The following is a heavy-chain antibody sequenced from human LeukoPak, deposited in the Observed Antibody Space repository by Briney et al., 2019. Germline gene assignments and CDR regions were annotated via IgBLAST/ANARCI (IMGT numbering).Heavy chain of an antibody. CDR1: GGSVSSGSYY. J-gene: IGHJ3*02. CDR2: IYYSGST. V-gene: IGHV4-61*01. Sequence: SETLSLTCTVSGGSVSSGSYYWSWIRQPPGKGLEWIGYIYYSGSTNYNPSLKSRVTISVDTSKNQFSLKLSSVTAADTAVYYCASTVVVVAATPSANDAFDIWGQGTMVTVSS. D-gene: IGHD2-15*01. CDR3: ASTVVVVAATPSANDAFDI.